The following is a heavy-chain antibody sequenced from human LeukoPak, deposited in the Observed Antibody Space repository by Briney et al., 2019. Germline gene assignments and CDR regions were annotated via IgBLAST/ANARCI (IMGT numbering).Heavy chain of an antibody. J-gene: IGHJ4*02. Sequence: GGSLRLSCAASGFTFSSYAMSWVRQAPGKGLEWVSAISGSGGSTYYADSVKGRFTISRDNSKNSLYLQMNSLRAEDTAVYYCARAMYYYDSSGTFDYWGQGTLVTVSS. V-gene: IGHV3-23*01. D-gene: IGHD3-22*01. CDR2: ISGSGGST. CDR3: ARAMYYYDSSGTFDY. CDR1: GFTFSSYA.